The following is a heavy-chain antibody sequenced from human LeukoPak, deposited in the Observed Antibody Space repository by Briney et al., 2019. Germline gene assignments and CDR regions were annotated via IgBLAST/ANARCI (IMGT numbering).Heavy chain of an antibody. V-gene: IGHV3-30*02. D-gene: IGHD3-3*01. J-gene: IGHJ6*03. CDR3: AKEGDDFWSGLYYYYYMDV. CDR1: GFRFHTYS. Sequence: GGSLRLSCAASGFRFHTYSMNWVRQAPGKGLEWVAFIRYDGSNKYYADSVKGRFTISRDNSKNTLYLQMNSLRAEDTAVYYCAKEGDDFWSGLYYYYYMDVWGKGTTVTVSS. CDR2: IRYDGSNK.